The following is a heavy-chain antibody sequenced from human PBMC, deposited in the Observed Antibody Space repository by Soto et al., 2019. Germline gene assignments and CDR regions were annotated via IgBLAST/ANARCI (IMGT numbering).Heavy chain of an antibody. V-gene: IGHV1-69*04. CDR2: IIPILGIA. D-gene: IGHD5-12*01. J-gene: IGHJ3*02. CDR1: GGTFSSYT. Sequence: SVKVSCKASGGTFSSYTISWVRQAPGQGLEWMGRIIPILGIANYAQKFQGRVTITADKSTSTAHMELSSLRSEDTAVYYCARDRGDGYNNIWGQGTMVTVSS. CDR3: ARDRGDGYNNI.